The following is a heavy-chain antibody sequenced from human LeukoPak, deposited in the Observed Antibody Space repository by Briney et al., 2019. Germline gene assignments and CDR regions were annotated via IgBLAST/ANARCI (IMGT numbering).Heavy chain of an antibody. CDR2: INPSGGST. Sequence: ASVKVSCKASGYTFTSYYMHWVRQAPGQGLEWMGIINPSGGSTSYAQKFQGRVAMTRDTSTSTVYMELSSLRSEDTAVYYCARAPPYDSSGYYKCRDYWGQGTLVTVSS. D-gene: IGHD3-22*01. J-gene: IGHJ4*02. CDR3: ARAPPYDSSGYYKCRDY. CDR1: GYTFTSYY. V-gene: IGHV1-46*01.